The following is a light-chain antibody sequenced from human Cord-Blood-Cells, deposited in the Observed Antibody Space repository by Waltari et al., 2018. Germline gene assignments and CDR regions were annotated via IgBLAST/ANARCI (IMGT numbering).Light chain of an antibody. Sequence: QSALTQTTSASGSPGQSVTISCTGTSSEVGGYNYVSWYQQHPGKAPKLMIYEVSKRPSGVPDRFSGSKSGNTASLTVSGLQAEDEADYYCSSYAGSNNVVFGGGTKLTVL. V-gene: IGLV2-8*01. J-gene: IGLJ2*01. CDR3: SSYAGSNNVV. CDR2: EVS. CDR1: SSEVGGYNY.